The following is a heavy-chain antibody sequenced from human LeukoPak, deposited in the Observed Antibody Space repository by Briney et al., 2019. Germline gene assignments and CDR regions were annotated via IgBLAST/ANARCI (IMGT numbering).Heavy chain of an antibody. V-gene: IGHV3-30*04. Sequence: GGSLRLSCAASGFTFSSYAMHWVRQAPGKGLEWVAVISYDGSNKYYADSVKGRFTMSRDNSKNTLHLQMNSLRDEDTAVYYCAKGTGFYFDYWGQGTLVTVSS. CDR1: GFTFSSYA. J-gene: IGHJ4*02. CDR2: ISYDGSNK. D-gene: IGHD3-10*01. CDR3: AKGTGFYFDY.